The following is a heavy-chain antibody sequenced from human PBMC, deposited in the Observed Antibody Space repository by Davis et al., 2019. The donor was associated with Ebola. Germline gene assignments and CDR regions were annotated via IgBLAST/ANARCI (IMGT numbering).Heavy chain of an antibody. D-gene: IGHD4-17*01. J-gene: IGHJ4*02. Sequence: GESLKISCAASGFTFSNAWMNWVRQAPGKGLEWVGRIKSKTDGGTTDYAAPVKGRFTISRDDSKNTLYLQMNSLKTEDTAVYYCTTSVFTTVTTFGYWGQGTLVTVSS. CDR1: GFTFSNAW. V-gene: IGHV3-15*07. CDR2: IKSKTDGGTT. CDR3: TTSVFTTVTTFGY.